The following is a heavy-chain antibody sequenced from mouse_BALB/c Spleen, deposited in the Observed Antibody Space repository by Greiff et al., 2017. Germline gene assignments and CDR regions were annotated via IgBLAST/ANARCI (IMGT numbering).Heavy chain of an antibody. J-gene: IGHJ2*01. CDR3: ARPPSLDY. CDR1: GFTFSNYW. Sequence: EVQVVESGGGLVQPGGSMKLSCVASGFTFSNYWMNWVRQSPEKGLEWVAEIRLKSNNYATHYAESVKGRFTISRDDSKSSVYLQMNNLRAEDTGIYYCARPPSLDYWGQGTTLTVSS. CDR2: IRLKSNNYAT. V-gene: IGHV6-6*02. D-gene: IGHD6-1*01.